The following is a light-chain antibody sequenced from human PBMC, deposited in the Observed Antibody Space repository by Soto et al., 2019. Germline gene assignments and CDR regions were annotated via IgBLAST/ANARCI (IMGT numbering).Light chain of an antibody. J-gene: IGLJ2*01. V-gene: IGLV2-8*01. CDR1: SSDVGGYYR. CDR2: GVT. Sequence: QSVLTQPPSASGSPGQSVTISCTGTSSDVGGYYRVSWFQQHPGKAPKLIIYGVTQRISGVPDRFSGSKSGNTASLTVSGLQAEDEADYFCSSYGGRDDMIFGGGTKLTVL. CDR3: SSYGGRDDMI.